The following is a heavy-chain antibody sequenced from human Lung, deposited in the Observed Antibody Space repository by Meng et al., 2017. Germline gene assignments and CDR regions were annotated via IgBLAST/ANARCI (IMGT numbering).Heavy chain of an antibody. CDR1: GGSISSSNYY. CDR3: ARGQKGYFDL. Sequence: QGQLPEAGPGLVKPSQTLSLTCTVSGGSISSSNYYWSWIRQPPGKGLEWSGHIYNSGSTYYNPSLKSRITTSVDTSKNQFSLKLSSVTAADTAVYYCARGQKGYFDLWGRGTLVTVSS. V-gene: IGHV4-30-4*01. CDR2: IYNSGST. J-gene: IGHJ2*01.